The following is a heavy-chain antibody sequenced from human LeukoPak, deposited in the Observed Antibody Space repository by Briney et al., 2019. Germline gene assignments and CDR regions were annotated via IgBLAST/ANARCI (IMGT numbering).Heavy chain of an antibody. CDR3: AGSTYYYDSSGYYGPY. J-gene: IGHJ4*02. CDR2: IIPIFGTA. D-gene: IGHD3-22*01. V-gene: IGHV1-69*06. CDR1: GGTFSSYA. Sequence: ASVKVSCKASGGTFSSYAISWVRQAPGQGLEWMGGIIPIFGTANYAQKFQGRVTITADKSTSTAYMELSSMRSEDTAVYYRAGSTYYYDSSGYYGPYWGQGTLVTVSS.